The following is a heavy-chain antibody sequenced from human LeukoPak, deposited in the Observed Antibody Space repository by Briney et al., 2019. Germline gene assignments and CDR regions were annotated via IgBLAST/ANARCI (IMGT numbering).Heavy chain of an antibody. CDR1: GGTFNSYA. D-gene: IGHD1-26*01. Sequence: SVKVSCKASGGTFNSYAISWVRQAPGQGLEWMGGIIPMSDTANYPQKFRGRLTITADIPTSTVYMELSSLRSEDTAVYYCAREDDTGRYMGDDALDIWGQGTMVTVSS. CDR2: IIPMSDTA. J-gene: IGHJ3*02. CDR3: AREDDTGRYMGDDALDI. V-gene: IGHV1-69*06.